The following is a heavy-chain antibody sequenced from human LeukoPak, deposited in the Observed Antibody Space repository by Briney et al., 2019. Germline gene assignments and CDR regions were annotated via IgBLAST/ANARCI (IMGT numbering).Heavy chain of an antibody. D-gene: IGHD6-19*01. CDR1: GYTFASYG. V-gene: IGHV1-18*01. CDR3: AREFSSGWHNFDY. Sequence: ASVKVSRKASGYTFASYGVSWVRQAPGQGLEWMGWISAYNGNTNYAQNLQGRVTMTTDKSTSTAYMELRSLRSDDTAVYYCAREFSSGWHNFDYWGQGTLVTVSS. CDR2: ISAYNGNT. J-gene: IGHJ4*02.